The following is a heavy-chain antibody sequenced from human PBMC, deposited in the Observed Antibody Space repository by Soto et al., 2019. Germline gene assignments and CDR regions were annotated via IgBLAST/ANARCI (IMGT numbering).Heavy chain of an antibody. CDR1: GFTFSSYG. D-gene: IGHD3-3*01. Sequence: VGSLRLSCAASGFTFSSYGMHWVRQAPGKGLEWVAVISYDGSNKYYADSVKGRFTISRDNSKNTLYLQMNSLRAEDTAVYYCAKDMGITIFGVVIRGSEEYGMDVWGQGTTVTVSS. J-gene: IGHJ6*02. CDR3: AKDMGITIFGVVIRGSEEYGMDV. V-gene: IGHV3-30*18. CDR2: ISYDGSNK.